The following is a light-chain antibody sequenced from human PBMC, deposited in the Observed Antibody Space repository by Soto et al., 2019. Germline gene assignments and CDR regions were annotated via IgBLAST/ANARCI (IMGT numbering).Light chain of an antibody. J-gene: IGKJ4*01. CDR3: QQYGSSPLT. CDR1: QSVSSNY. V-gene: IGKV3-20*01. CDR2: GAS. Sequence: EIVLTQSPGTLSLSPGERATLSCRASQSVSSNYLAWYQQKRGQPPRLLIYGASIRATGIPDRFSGSGSGTDLTLTISRLEPEDFAVYYCQQYGSSPLTFGGGAKVEIK.